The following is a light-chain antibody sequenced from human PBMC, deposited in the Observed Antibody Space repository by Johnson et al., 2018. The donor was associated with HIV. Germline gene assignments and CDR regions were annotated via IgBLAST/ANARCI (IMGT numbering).Light chain of an antibody. J-gene: IGLJ1*01. CDR2: ESN. CDR3: GTWDDSLSALYV. V-gene: IGLV1-51*02. CDR1: SSNIGNNY. Sequence: QSVLTQPPSVSAAPGQKVTISCSGSSSNIGNNYVSWYQQLPGTATKLLIYESNKRPSGIPDRFSGSKSGTSATLGITGLQTGDEADYYCGTWDDSLSALYVFGTGTKVTVL.